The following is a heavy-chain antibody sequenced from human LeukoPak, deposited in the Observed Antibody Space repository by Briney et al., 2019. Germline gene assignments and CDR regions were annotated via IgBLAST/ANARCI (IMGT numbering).Heavy chain of an antibody. J-gene: IGHJ6*04. D-gene: IGHD3-10*01. V-gene: IGHV3-20*04. Sequence: PGGSLRLSCAASGFTFDDYGMSWVCQAPGKGLEWVSGINWNGGSTDYADSVKGRFTISRDNGKNSLYLQMNSLRAEDMALYYCAKDAVAMVRGGGMDVWGKGTTVTVSS. CDR3: AKDAVAMVRGGGMDV. CDR2: INWNGGST. CDR1: GFTFDDYG.